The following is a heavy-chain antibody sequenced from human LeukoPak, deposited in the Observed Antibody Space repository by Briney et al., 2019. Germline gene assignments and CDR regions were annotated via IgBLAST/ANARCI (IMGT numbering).Heavy chain of an antibody. V-gene: IGHV3-30-3*01. D-gene: IGHD3-3*01. CDR3: ARSNYDFWSGYYTALYYFDY. CDR1: GFTFSSYA. CDR2: ISYDGSNK. J-gene: IGHJ4*02. Sequence: GGSLRLSCAASGFTFSSYAMHWVRQAPGKGLEWVAVISYDGSNKYYADSVKGRFTISRDNSKNTLYLQMNSLRAEDTVVYYCARSNYDFWSGYYTALYYFDYWGQGTLVTVSS.